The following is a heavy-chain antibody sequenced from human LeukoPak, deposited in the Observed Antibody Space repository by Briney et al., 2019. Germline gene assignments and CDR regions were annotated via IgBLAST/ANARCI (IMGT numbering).Heavy chain of an antibody. CDR1: GFTFSSYG. D-gene: IGHD1-26*01. J-gene: IGHJ4*02. Sequence: PGGSLRLSCAASGFTFSSYGMGWVRQAPGKGLEWVSVIYSGGSTYYADSVKGRFTISRDNSKNTLYLQMSSLTAEDTAVYYCVQWELLPTADYWGQGTLVTVSS. CDR2: IYSGGST. CDR3: VQWELLPTADY. V-gene: IGHV3-66*01.